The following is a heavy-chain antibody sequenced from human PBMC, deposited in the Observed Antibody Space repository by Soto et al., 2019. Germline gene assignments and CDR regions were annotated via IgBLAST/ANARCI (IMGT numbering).Heavy chain of an antibody. J-gene: IGHJ4*02. CDR2: INTDGSNT. CDR1: GLTFNRYW. CDR3: SGAESPDTAYFSLY. D-gene: IGHD1-26*01. V-gene: IGHV3-74*01. Sequence: GGSLRLSCAASGLTFNRYWVHWVRHAPGKGLVWVSHINTDGSNTNYADSVKGRFTISRDTSNGIAYLQMNSLNIEDSAVYYCSGAESPDTAYFSLYWGQGTPVTVSS.